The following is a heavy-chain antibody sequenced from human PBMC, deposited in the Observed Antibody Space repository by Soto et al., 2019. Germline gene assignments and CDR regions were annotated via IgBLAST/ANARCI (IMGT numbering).Heavy chain of an antibody. D-gene: IGHD1-7*01. J-gene: IGHJ4*02. CDR1: GGSFTSNNW. CDR3: ASRDPGTSVDY. V-gene: IGHV4-4*02. CDR2: IYRTGRT. Sequence: QVQLQESGPGLVKPSGTLSLTCAVSGGSFTSNNWWTWVRQPPGQGLEWIGEIYRTGRTNYNPSLMSRVTISLDKSENQFSLKVTSLTAADTAVYYCASRDPGTSVDYWGQGTLVTVSS.